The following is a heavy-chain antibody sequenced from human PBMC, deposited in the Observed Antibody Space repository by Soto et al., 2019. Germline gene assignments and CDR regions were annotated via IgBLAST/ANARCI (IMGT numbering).Heavy chain of an antibody. D-gene: IGHD3-3*01. CDR2: ISGSGGST. V-gene: IGHV3-23*01. Sequence: GGSLRLSCAASGFTFSGYGMSWVRQAPGKGLEWVSAISGSGGSTYYADSVKGRFTISRDNSKNTLYLQMNSLRAEDTAVYYCAKSSHDFWSGYYLLDYWGQGTLVTVSS. CDR3: AKSSHDFWSGYYLLDY. CDR1: GFTFSGYG. J-gene: IGHJ4*02.